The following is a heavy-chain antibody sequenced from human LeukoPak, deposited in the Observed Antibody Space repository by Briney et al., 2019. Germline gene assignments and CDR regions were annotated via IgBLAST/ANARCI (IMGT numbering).Heavy chain of an antibody. CDR1: GGSISSGDYY. D-gene: IGHD3-22*01. CDR3: ARVRGDYYDSSGYYCDFDH. CDR2: FYNSGST. Sequence: SETLSLTCTVSGGSISSGDYYWSWRRQPPGEGLGWIGYFYNSGSTYYNPSLKSRVSISVDTPKNQFYLKLSSVTVADTDVYYCARVRGDYYDSSGYYCDFDHWGQGTLVTVSS. V-gene: IGHV4-30-4*01. J-gene: IGHJ4*02.